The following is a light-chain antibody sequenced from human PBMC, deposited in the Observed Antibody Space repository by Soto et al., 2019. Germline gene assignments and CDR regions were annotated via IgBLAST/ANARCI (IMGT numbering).Light chain of an antibody. CDR1: SSNIGSKT. J-gene: IGLJ2*01. Sequence: QSVLTQPPSASGTPGQRVTISCSGSSSNIGSKTVNWYQQLPGTAPKLLIYSNNHRPSGVPDRFSGSKSGTSASLAISGLQSEDEADYYCAAWDVSLNGVVFGGGTKRTVL. V-gene: IGLV1-44*01. CDR3: AAWDVSLNGVV. CDR2: SNN.